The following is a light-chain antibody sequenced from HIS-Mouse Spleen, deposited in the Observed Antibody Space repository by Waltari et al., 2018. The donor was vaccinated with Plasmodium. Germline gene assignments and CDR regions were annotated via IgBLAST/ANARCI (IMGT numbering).Light chain of an antibody. CDR1: ISSIGSNT. Sequence: QSVLTQPPSASGTPGQRVTISCSGSISSIGSNTVNWYPQLPGTAPKLLIYSNKPRPSGVPDRFAGSKSGTSASLAISGLQSEDEADYDCAAWDDSLNGVVFAGGTKLTVL. CDR3: AAWDDSLNGVV. J-gene: IGLJ2*01. CDR2: SNK. V-gene: IGLV1-44*01.